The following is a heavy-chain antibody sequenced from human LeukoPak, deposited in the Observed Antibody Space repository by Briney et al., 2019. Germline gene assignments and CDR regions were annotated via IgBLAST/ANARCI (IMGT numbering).Heavy chain of an antibody. V-gene: IGHV4-39*07. J-gene: IGHJ5*02. CDR3: ARVMAARREDLNWFDP. Sequence: SETLSLTCTVSSGSISSSDCYWGWIRQPPGKGLEWIGSVYYSGNTYNPSLKSRVTISVDTSKNQFSLNLTSVNAADTAIYYCARVMAARREDLNWFDPWGQGTLVTVSS. D-gene: IGHD6-6*01. CDR2: VYYSGNT. CDR1: SGSISSSDCY.